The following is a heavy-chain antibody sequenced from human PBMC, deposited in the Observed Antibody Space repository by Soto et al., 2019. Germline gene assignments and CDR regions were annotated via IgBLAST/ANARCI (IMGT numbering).Heavy chain of an antibody. CDR2: ISAYNGNT. J-gene: IGHJ6*02. CDR3: ARIREWELLPYYYYGMDV. V-gene: IGHV1-18*01. D-gene: IGHD1-26*01. CDR1: GYTFTSYG. Sequence: ASVKVSCKASGYTFTSYGISWVRQAPGQGLEWMGWISAYNGNTNYAQKLQGRVTMTTDTSTSTAYMELRSLRSDDTAVYYCARIREWELLPYYYYGMDVWGQGTTVTVSS.